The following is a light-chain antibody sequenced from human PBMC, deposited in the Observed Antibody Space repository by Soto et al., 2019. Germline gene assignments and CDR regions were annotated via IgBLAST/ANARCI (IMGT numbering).Light chain of an antibody. V-gene: IGKV1-5*03. CDR2: KAS. Sequence: DIQMTQSPSTLSESVGDRVTITCRASESISGWLAWYQQKPGKAPKLVMFKASTLESGVPSRFSGSGSGTEFTLSISSLQPDDFAIYYCQQYNSYPRTFGQGTKVEIK. CDR3: QQYNSYPRT. CDR1: ESISGW. J-gene: IGKJ1*01.